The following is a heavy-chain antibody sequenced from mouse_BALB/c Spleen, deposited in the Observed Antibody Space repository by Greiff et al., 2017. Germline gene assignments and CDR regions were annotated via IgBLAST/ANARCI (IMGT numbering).Heavy chain of an antibody. Sequence: EVKLVESGGGLVKPGGSLKLSCAASGFTFSSYAMSWVRQTPEKRLEWVASISSGGSTYYPDSVKGRFTISRDNARNILYLQMSSLRSEDTAMYYCARDEGWYYFDYWGQGTTLTVSS. CDR3: ARDEGWYYFDY. V-gene: IGHV5-6-5*01. CDR1: GFTFSSYA. D-gene: IGHD2-3*01. CDR2: ISSGGST. J-gene: IGHJ2*01.